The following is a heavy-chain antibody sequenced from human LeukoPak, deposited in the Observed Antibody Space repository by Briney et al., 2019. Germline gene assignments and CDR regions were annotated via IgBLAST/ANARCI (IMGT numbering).Heavy chain of an antibody. CDR1: GGSFSGYY. CDR3: ARGHLRTGTREFDS. Sequence: SETLSLTCAVYGGSFSGYYWSWIRQPPGKGLEWIGEIGHSGDTKYNASLKSRVSLSVDTSKNPISLKMNFVTAADTALYYCARGHLRTGTREFDSWGQGTLVIVSS. CDR2: IGHSGDT. V-gene: IGHV4-34*01. J-gene: IGHJ4*02. D-gene: IGHD1-7*01.